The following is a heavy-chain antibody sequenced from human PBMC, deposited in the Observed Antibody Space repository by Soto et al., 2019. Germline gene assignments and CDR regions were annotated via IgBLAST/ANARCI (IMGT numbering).Heavy chain of an antibody. Sequence: ASVKVSCKASGYTFTSYDINWVRQATGQGLEWIGWMNPNSGNTGYAQKFQGRVTMTRNTSISTAYMELSSLRSEDTAVYYCARDGMVRRNYYYYMDVWGKGTTVTVSS. CDR3: ARDGMVRRNYYYYMDV. D-gene: IGHD3-10*01. CDR1: GYTFTSYD. CDR2: MNPNSGNT. V-gene: IGHV1-8*01. J-gene: IGHJ6*03.